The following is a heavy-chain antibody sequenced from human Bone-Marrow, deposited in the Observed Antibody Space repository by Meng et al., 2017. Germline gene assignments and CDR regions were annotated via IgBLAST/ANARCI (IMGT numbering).Heavy chain of an antibody. CDR2: IIPIFGTA. D-gene: IGHD1-26*01. V-gene: IGHV1-69*06. CDR1: GGTFSSYA. Sequence: QVQLVRSGAEVKKPGFSVKFSCKASGGTFSSYAISWVRQAPGQGLEWMGGIIPIFGTANYAQKFQGRVTITADKSTSTAYMELSSLRSEDTAVYYCARDSENIVGATRFDYWGQGTLVTVSS. CDR3: ARDSENIVGATRFDY. J-gene: IGHJ4*02.